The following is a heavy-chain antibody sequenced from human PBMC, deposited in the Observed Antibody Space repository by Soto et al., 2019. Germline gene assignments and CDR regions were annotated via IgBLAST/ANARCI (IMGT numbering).Heavy chain of an antibody. CDR1: GGSISSYY. Sequence: PSETLSLTCTVSGGSISSYYWSWIRQPPGKGLEWIGYIYYSGSTNYNPSLKSRVTISVDTSKDQFSLKLSSVTAADTAVYYCATTDSSSSAFDIWGQGTMVTVSS. CDR2: IYYSGST. J-gene: IGHJ3*02. D-gene: IGHD6-13*01. CDR3: ATTDSSSSAFDI. V-gene: IGHV4-59*01.